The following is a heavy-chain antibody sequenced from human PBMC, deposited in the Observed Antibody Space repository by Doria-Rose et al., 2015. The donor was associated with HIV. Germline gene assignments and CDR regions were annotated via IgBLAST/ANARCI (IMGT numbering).Heavy chain of an antibody. V-gene: IGHV4-34*01. D-gene: IGHD6-6*01. CDR2: INDSGST. J-gene: IGHJ4*02. Sequence: QVQLQQWGAGLLKPSETLSLTCGVYGGSFSGYYWAWIRQPPGKGLEWIGEINDSGSTNYSPSLKSRVTISVDTSKSQFPLKLSSVTAADTAVYYCARERPRLDYWGQGTLVTVSS. CDR1: GGSFSGYY. CDR3: ARERPRLDY.